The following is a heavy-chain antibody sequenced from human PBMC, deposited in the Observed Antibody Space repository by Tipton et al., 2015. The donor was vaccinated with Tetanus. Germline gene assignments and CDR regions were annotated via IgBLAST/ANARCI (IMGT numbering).Heavy chain of an antibody. D-gene: IGHD5-18*01. Sequence: QLVQSGAEVKKTGSSVKISCKASGYTLTYRYLHWVRPAPGQALEWMGWITPFNNNTNYAQKFQDRVSFSSDRSMSTAYMEVSSLRSADTAMYYCATREDTALVIAESDAPDIWGQGTMVTVSS. CDR3: ATREDTALVIAESDAPDI. CDR1: GYTLTYRY. V-gene: IGHV1-45*02. J-gene: IGHJ3*02. CDR2: ITPFNNNT.